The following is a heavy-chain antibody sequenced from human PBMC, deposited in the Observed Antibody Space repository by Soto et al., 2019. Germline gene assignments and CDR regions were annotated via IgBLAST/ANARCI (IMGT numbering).Heavy chain of an antibody. Sequence: EVQLVESGGGLVKPGGSLRLSCAASGFTFSTCSMNWVRQAPGKGLEWVSSISSSSSNLYYADSVKGRFTISRANAKNYRYLQTNRLRADDTAVYDCARDNGYDAATLDYWGQGTLVTVSS. V-gene: IGHV3-21*02. D-gene: IGHD5-12*01. CDR3: ARDNGYDAATLDY. CDR1: GFTFSTCS. CDR2: ISSSSSNL. J-gene: IGHJ4*02.